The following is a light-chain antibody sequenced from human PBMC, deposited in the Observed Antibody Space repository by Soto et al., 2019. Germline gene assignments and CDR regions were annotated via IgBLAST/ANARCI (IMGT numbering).Light chain of an antibody. CDR3: QQRSNWTLT. CDR2: GVS. V-gene: IGKV3-11*01. Sequence: EIVMTQSPATLSVSPGERATLSCRASQSVTSNLAWYQQKPGQAPRLLMYGVSTTATGIPARFSGSGSGTDFTLTISSLEPEDFAVYYCQQRSNWTLTFGGGTKVDIK. J-gene: IGKJ4*01. CDR1: QSVTSN.